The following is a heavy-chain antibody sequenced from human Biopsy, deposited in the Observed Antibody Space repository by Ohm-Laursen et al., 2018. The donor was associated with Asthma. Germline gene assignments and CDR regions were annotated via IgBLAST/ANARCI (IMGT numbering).Heavy chain of an antibody. CDR1: GDAMSTSGSY. J-gene: IGHJ2*01. CDR2: IYYSGRT. D-gene: IGHD6-6*01. CDR3: ARAVSSSSYWYFDL. Sequence: GTLSLTCIVSGDAMSTSGSYWGWIRQSPGKGLEWIGSIYYSGRTYYNPPLESRVTISADTSKSHFSLKVTSVTAADTAVYYCARAVSSSSYWYFDLWGRGDLVTVSS. V-gene: IGHV4-39*02.